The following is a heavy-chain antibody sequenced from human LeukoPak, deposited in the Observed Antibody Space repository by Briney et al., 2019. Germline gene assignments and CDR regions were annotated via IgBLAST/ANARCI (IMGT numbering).Heavy chain of an antibody. Sequence: GGSLRLSCVASEFTFSSHGMHWVRQAPGKGLEWVAVISYDGSNKSYGDSVKGRFTISRDNSENTLYLQMDSLRPEDTAVYSCANSPTPHSSSWYLHYWGQGTLVTVSS. J-gene: IGHJ4*02. CDR2: ISYDGSNK. D-gene: IGHD6-13*01. CDR3: ANSPTPHSSSWYLHY. CDR1: EFTFSSHG. V-gene: IGHV3-30*18.